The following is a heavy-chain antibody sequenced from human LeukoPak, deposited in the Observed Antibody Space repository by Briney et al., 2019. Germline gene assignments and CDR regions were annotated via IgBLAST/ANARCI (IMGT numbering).Heavy chain of an antibody. J-gene: IGHJ5*02. CDR2: IYPGVNT. Sequence: SETLSLTCAVSGFSIITGYYWGWIRQPPGKGLEWIGNIYPGVNTYYNASLKSRVTISVDTSKNHFSLTVTSVTAADTAVYYWANFFSSAQNWFAPGGQGTLVPVSS. D-gene: IGHD3-22*01. CDR1: GFSIITGYY. V-gene: IGHV4-38-2*01. CDR3: ANFFSSAQNWFAP.